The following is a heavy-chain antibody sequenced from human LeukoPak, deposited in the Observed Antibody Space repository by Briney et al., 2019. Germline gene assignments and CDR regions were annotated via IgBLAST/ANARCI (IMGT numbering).Heavy chain of an antibody. CDR3: ARVDSSGSFDY. CDR1: GYTFTSYG. J-gene: IGHJ4*02. D-gene: IGHD6-19*01. CDR2: ISTYNDNT. V-gene: IGHV1-18*01. Sequence: ASVKVSCKASGYTFTSYGISWVRQAPGQGLEWMGWISTYNDNTNYAQKLQGRVAMTSDTSTSTAYTELRSLRSDDTAVYYCARVDSSGSFDYWGQGTLVTVSS.